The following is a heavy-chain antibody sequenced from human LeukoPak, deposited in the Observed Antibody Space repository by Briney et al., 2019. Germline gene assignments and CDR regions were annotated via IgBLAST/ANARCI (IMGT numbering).Heavy chain of an antibody. CDR1: GGSISSSSYY. V-gene: IGHV4-39*01. D-gene: IGHD2-21*02. Sequence: PSETLSLTCTVSGGSISSSSYYWGWIRQPPGKGLEWIGSIYYSGSTYYNPSLKSRVTISVDTSKNQFSLKLSSVTAADTAVYYCARLLVRGFMVVTAFNWFDPWGQGTLVTVSS. CDR3: ARLLVRGFMVVTAFNWFDP. CDR2: IYYSGST. J-gene: IGHJ5*02.